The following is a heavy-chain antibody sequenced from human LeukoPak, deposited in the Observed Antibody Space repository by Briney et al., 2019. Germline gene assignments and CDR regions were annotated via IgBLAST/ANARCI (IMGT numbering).Heavy chain of an antibody. CDR3: AREGREWLWGDYYYYYGMDV. D-gene: IGHD3-3*01. CDR1: GFIFSSYW. CDR2: IKQDGSEK. Sequence: GGSLRLSCAASGFIFSSYWMSWVRQAPGKGLEWVANIKQDGSEKYYVDSVKGRFTISRDNAKNSLYLQMNSLRAEDTAVYYCAREGREWLWGDYYYYYGMDVWGQGTTVTVSS. V-gene: IGHV3-7*01. J-gene: IGHJ6*02.